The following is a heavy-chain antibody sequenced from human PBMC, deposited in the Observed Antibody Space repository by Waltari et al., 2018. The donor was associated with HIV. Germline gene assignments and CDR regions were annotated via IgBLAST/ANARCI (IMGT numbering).Heavy chain of an antibody. J-gene: IGHJ4*02. CDR1: GDSVSSNSAA. Sequence: QVQLQQSGPGLVKPSQTLSLTCAISGDSVSSNSAAWSWLRQSPSKGLGWLGRTYYRSKWYSDYAVSVRSRTTINPDTSKNQFSLQLNFVTPEDTAVYYCARDWGTSTNYFDYWGQGTLVTVSS. CDR2: TYYRSKWYS. V-gene: IGHV6-1*01. CDR3: ARDWGTSTNYFDY. D-gene: IGHD3-16*01.